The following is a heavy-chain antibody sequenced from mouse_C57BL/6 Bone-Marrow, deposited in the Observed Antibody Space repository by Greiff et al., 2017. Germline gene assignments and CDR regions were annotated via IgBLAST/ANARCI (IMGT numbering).Heavy chain of an antibody. J-gene: IGHJ1*03. CDR3: ASYYGSSPYWYFDG. CDR2: IYPRDGST. D-gene: IGHD1-1*01. Sequence: VQLQESGPELVKPGASVKLSCKASGYTFTSYDINWVKQRPGQGLEWIGWIYPRDGSTTYNEKFKGKATLTVDTSSSTAYMELHSLTSEDSAVYFCASYYGSSPYWYFDGWGTGTTVTVSS. V-gene: IGHV1-85*01. CDR1: GYTFTSYD.